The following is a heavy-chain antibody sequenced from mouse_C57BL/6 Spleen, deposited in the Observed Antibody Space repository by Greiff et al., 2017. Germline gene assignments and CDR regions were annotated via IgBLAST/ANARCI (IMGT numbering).Heavy chain of an antibody. CDR3: ERVSSRDGWYFDV. CDR2: INPDSSTI. CDR1: GIDSTRYW. D-gene: IGHD1-1*01. V-gene: IGHV4-1*01. Sequence: EVKLLDPGGGLVQPGRSLKLSGAVSGIDSTRYWMSWVRWAPGKGLEGIGEINPDSSTIKYAPTLKDKFIISRYNAKNTLYLQMSKVRAEDTGLLDCERVSSRDGWYFDVWGTGTTVTVSS. J-gene: IGHJ1*03.